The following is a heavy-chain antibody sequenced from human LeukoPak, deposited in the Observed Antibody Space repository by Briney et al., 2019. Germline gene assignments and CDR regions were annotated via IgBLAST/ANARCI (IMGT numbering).Heavy chain of an antibody. CDR1: GGSFSGYY. CDR3: ARGRSAYYYDSSGYYPH. CDR2: INHSGST. D-gene: IGHD3-22*01. J-gene: IGHJ4*02. V-gene: IGHV4-34*01. Sequence: SETLSLTCAVYGGSFSGYYWSWIRQPPGKGLEWIGEINHSGSTNCNPSLKSRVTISVDTSRNQFSLKLSSVTAADTAVYYCARGRSAYYYDSSGYYPHWGQGTLVTVSS.